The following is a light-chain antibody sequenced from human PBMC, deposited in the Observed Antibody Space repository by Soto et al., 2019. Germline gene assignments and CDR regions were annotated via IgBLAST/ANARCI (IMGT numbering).Light chain of an antibody. J-gene: IGKJ1*01. CDR3: QHYNSYSEA. Sequence: DIQMTQSPSSLSASVGERVTITCRASQSVRSCLNWYQQKPGKAPKLLIYKASTLKSGVPSRFSGSGSGTEFTLTISSLQPDDFATYYCQHYNSYSEAFGQGTKVELK. V-gene: IGKV1-5*03. CDR2: KAS. CDR1: QSVRSC.